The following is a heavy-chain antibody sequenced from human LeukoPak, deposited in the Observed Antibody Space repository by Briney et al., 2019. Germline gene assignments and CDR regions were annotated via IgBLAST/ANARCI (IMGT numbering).Heavy chain of an antibody. CDR1: GGSISSYY. J-gene: IGHJ6*03. Sequence: PSETLSLTCTVSGGSISSYYWSWIRQPAGKGLEWIGRIYTSGSTNYNPSLKSRVTMSVDTSKNQFSLKPSSVTAADTAVYYCARERDLLYYYYMDVWGKGTTVTVSS. D-gene: IGHD1-26*01. V-gene: IGHV4-4*07. CDR2: IYTSGST. CDR3: ARERDLLYYYYMDV.